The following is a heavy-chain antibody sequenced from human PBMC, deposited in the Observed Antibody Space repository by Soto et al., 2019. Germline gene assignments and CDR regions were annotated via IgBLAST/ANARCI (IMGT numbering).Heavy chain of an antibody. D-gene: IGHD6-19*01. CDR2: ISPYNGNT. V-gene: IGHV1-18*01. J-gene: IGHJ6*02. CDR3: AGHSVWVGVIYSYYYGMDV. CDR1: GYSFTSYG. Sequence: ASVKVSCKASGYSFTSYGISWVRQAPGQGLEWMGWISPYNGNTNYAQKLQGRVTMTTDTSTSTAYMELRSLRSDDTAVYYCAGHSVWVGVIYSYYYGMDVWGQGTTVTVSS.